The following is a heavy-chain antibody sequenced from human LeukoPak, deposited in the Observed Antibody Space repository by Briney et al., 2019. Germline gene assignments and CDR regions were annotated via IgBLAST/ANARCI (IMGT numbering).Heavy chain of an antibody. CDR1: GFTFSSYE. J-gene: IGHJ4*02. CDR3: ARDPTPYDSSAYLDY. D-gene: IGHD3-22*01. Sequence: PGRSLRLSCAASGFTFSSYEMNWVRQAPGKGLEWVSYISSSGSTIYYADSVKGRLTISRDNAKKSLYLQMNSLRAEDTAVYYCARDPTPYDSSAYLDYWGQGTLVTVSS. V-gene: IGHV3-48*03. CDR2: ISSSGSTI.